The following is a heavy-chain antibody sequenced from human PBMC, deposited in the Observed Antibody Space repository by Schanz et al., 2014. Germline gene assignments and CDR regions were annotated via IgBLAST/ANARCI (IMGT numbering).Heavy chain of an antibody. CDR2: IWYDGTDR. Sequence: QVQLVESGGGVVRPGRSLRLSCAASGFTFNNYGMHWVRQAPGKGLEWVAVIWYDGTDRYYADSVKGRFTISRDNSKNTLYLQMNSLRAEDTAVYYCAKGSMAARPLLPTDYYFSGTDIWGQGTTVTVSS. J-gene: IGHJ6*02. V-gene: IGHV3-33*06. CDR1: GFTFNNYG. CDR3: AKGSMAARPLLPTDYYFSGTDI. D-gene: IGHD6-6*01.